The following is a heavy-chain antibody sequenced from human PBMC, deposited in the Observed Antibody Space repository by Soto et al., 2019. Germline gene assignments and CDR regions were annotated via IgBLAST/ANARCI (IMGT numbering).Heavy chain of an antibody. D-gene: IGHD2-21*02. Sequence: GGSLRLSCAASGFTFSDYYMSWIRQAPGKGLEWVSYISSSGSTIYYADSVKGRFTISRDNAKNSLYLQMNSLRAEDTAVYYCARVPTLAYCGGDCSTDYFDYWGQGTLVTVSS. CDR2: ISSSGSTI. CDR1: GFTFSDYY. V-gene: IGHV3-11*01. CDR3: ARVPTLAYCGGDCSTDYFDY. J-gene: IGHJ4*02.